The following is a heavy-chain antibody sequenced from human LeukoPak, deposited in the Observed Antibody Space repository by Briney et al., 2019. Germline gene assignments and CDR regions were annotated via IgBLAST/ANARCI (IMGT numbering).Heavy chain of an antibody. Sequence: ASVKVSCKASGYTFTGYYMHWVRQAPGQGLEWMGWINPNSGGTNYAQKFQGRVTMTRDTSISTAYMELSRLSSDDTAVYYCARYNHDLYDAFDIWGQGTMVTVSS. D-gene: IGHD3/OR15-3a*01. CDR3: ARYNHDLYDAFDI. V-gene: IGHV1-2*02. CDR2: INPNSGGT. J-gene: IGHJ3*02. CDR1: GYTFTGYY.